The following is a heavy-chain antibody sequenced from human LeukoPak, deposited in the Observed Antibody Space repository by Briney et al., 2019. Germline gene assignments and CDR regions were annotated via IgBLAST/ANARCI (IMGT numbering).Heavy chain of an antibody. CDR2: IRAKTYGGTT. J-gene: IGHJ4*02. D-gene: IGHD4-23*01. Sequence: GGSLRLSCAASGFSFSNCSMNWVRQAPGKGLEWVGFIRAKTYGGTTQYAASVKDRFTISRDDSKSIAYLQMNSLKTEDTAVYYCARADYGGNAGGFWGQGTLVTVSS. V-gene: IGHV3-49*04. CDR3: ARADYGGNAGGF. CDR1: GFSFSNCS.